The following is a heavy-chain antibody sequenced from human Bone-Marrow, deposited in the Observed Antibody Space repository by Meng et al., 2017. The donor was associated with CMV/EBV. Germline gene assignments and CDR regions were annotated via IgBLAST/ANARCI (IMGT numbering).Heavy chain of an antibody. D-gene: IGHD3-3*01. CDR1: GFTFSSFA. CDR3: STVFGVDGS. V-gene: IGHV3-23*01. Sequence: GESLKISCATSGFTFSSFAMNWVRQAPGKGLEWVSVVSGSGGATFYRDSVEGRLTISRDNSRNTVYLHMNGLRGEDTAIYYCSTVFGVDGSWGRGTLVTVSS. J-gene: IGHJ5*02. CDR2: VSGSGGAT.